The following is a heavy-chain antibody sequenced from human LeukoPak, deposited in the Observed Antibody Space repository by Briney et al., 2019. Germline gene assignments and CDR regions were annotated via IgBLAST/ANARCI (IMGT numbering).Heavy chain of an antibody. D-gene: IGHD3-3*01. Sequence: SGTLSLTCAVSGGSISSSNWWSWVRQPAGKGLEWIGRIYTSGSTNYNPSLKSRVTISVDTSKNQFSLKLSSVTAADTAVYYCARDARLRFLVKDAFDIWGQGTMVTVSS. CDR1: GGSISSSNW. J-gene: IGHJ3*02. CDR2: IYTSGST. V-gene: IGHV4-4*02. CDR3: ARDARLRFLVKDAFDI.